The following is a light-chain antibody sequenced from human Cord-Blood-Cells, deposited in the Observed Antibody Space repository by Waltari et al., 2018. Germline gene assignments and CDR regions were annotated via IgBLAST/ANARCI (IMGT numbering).Light chain of an antibody. CDR2: DVS. CDR3: SSYTSSSTNYV. CDR1: SSDVGGYNY. V-gene: IGLV2-14*04. Sequence: SPGQSITISCTGTSSDVGGYNYVSWYQQHPGKAPKLMIYDVSNRPSGVSNRFSGSKSGNTASLTISGLQAEDEADYYCSSYTSSSTNYVFGTGTKFTVL. J-gene: IGLJ1*01.